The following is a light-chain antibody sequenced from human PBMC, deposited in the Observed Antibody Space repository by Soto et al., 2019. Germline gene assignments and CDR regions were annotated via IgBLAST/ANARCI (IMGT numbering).Light chain of an antibody. V-gene: IGLV2-14*01. Sequence: QSVLTQPASVSGSPGQSITISCTGTSSDVGGYNYVSWYQQHPGKAPKPMIYDVSNRPSGVSNRFSGSKSGNTASLTISGLQAEDEADYYCSSYTSSSTLVFGTGNKVTVL. CDR2: DVS. J-gene: IGLJ1*01. CDR1: SSDVGGYNY. CDR3: SSYTSSSTLV.